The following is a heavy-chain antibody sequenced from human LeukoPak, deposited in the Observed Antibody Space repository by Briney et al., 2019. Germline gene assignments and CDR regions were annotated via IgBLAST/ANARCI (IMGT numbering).Heavy chain of an antibody. CDR3: ARGSWPFDY. D-gene: IGHD6-19*01. CDR1: GFTFSSYW. V-gene: IGHV3-30-3*01. CDR2: ISYDGSNK. J-gene: IGHJ4*02. Sequence: GGSLRLSCAASGFTFSSYWMSWVRQAPGKGLEWVAVISYDGSNKYYADSVKGRFTISRDNSKNTLYLQMNSLRAEDTAVYYCARGSWPFDYWGQGTLVTVSS.